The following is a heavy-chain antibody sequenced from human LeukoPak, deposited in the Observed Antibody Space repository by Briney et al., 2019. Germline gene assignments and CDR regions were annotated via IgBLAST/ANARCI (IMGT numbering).Heavy chain of an antibody. CDR3: ATDITIFGLLMF. CDR2: IIPIFGTA. Sequence: GASVKVSCKASGGTFSSYAISWVRQAPGQGLEWMGRIIPIFGTANYAQKFQGRVTITADESTSTAYMELSSLRSEDTAVYYCATDITIFGLLMFWGQGTLVTVSS. J-gene: IGHJ4*02. D-gene: IGHD3-3*01. CDR1: GGTFSSYA. V-gene: IGHV1-69*13.